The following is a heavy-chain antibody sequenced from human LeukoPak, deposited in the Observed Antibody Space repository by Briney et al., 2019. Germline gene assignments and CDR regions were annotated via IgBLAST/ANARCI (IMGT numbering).Heavy chain of an antibody. V-gene: IGHV1-18*04. Sequence: ASVKVSCKASGYTFTSYYMHWVRQAPGQGLEWMGWISAYNGNTNYAQKLQGRVTMTTDTSTSTAYMELRSLRSDDTAVYYCARDYYDDYGDHFGYWGQGTLVTVSS. D-gene: IGHD4-17*01. J-gene: IGHJ4*02. CDR1: GYTFTSYY. CDR3: ARDYYDDYGDHFGY. CDR2: ISAYNGNT.